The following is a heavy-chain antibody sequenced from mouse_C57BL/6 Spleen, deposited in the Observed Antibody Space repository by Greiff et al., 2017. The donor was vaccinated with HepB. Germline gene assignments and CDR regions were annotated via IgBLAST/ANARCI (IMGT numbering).Heavy chain of an antibody. CDR1: GYTFTDYN. CDR3: ARSLIYGGYCAYFDY. V-gene: IGHV1-18*01. D-gene: IGHD2-3*01. Sequence: VQLQQSGPELVKPGASVKIPCKASGYTFTDYNMDWVKQSHGKSLEWIGDINPNNGGTIYNQKFKGKATLTVDKSSSTAYMELRSLTSEDTAVYYCARSLIYGGYCAYFDYWGQGTTLTVSS. J-gene: IGHJ2*01. CDR2: INPNNGGT.